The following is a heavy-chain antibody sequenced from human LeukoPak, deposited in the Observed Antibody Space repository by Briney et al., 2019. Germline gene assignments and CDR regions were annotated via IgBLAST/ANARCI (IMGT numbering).Heavy chain of an antibody. CDR2: IYPGDSDT. V-gene: IGHV5-51*01. CDR1: GYRFTSYW. CDR3: ARHVSDYDFWSGYYRGNWFDP. D-gene: IGHD3-3*01. Sequence: PGEPLKVSCKGSGYRFTSYWIGWVGQMPGKGLEWMGIIYPGDSDTRYSPSFQGQVTVSADKPISTAYRQWSSLKASDTAMYYCARHVSDYDFWSGYYRGNWFDPWGQGTLVTVSS. J-gene: IGHJ5*02.